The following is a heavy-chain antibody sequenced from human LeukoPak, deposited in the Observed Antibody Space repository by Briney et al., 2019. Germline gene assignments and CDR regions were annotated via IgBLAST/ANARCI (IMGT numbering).Heavy chain of an antibody. CDR1: GFTFSSYG. J-gene: IGHJ6*03. D-gene: IGHD3-9*01. V-gene: IGHV3-30*02. CDR2: MRYDGSNR. CDR3: AKGVKVPLLRYFSYYMDV. Sequence: GGSLRLSRAASGFTFSSYGMHWVRQAPGKGLEWVAFMRYDGSNRNYADSVKGRFTISRDNSKNTLYLQMNSLRAEDTAVYYCAKGVKVPLLRYFSYYMDVWGKGTTVTISS.